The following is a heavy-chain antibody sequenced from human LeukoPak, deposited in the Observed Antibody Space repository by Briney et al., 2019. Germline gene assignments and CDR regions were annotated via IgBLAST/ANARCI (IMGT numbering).Heavy chain of an antibody. CDR1: GYTFTSYA. CDR2: INAGNGST. V-gene: IGHV1-2*04. J-gene: IGHJ4*02. D-gene: IGHD3-10*01. CDR3: AREYGSGSYNFDY. Sequence: ASVKVSCKASGYTFTSYAMHWVRQAPGQRLEWMGWINAGNGSTNYAQKFQGWVTMTRDTSISTAYMELSRLRSDDTAVYYCAREYGSGSYNFDYWGQGTLVTVSS.